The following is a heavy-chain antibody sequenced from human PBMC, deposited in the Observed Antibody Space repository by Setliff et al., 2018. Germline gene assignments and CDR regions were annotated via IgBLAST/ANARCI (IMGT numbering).Heavy chain of an antibody. D-gene: IGHD6-6*01. CDR1: GGSISGGSYY. J-gene: IGHJ4*02. V-gene: IGHV4-61*09. CDR3: ARDLPKYSSSSVYNYFDY. Sequence: PSETLSLTCTVSGGSISGGSYYWSWIRQPAGKGLEWIGHIYTSGSTNYNPSLKSRVTISVDTSKNQFSLKLSSVTAADTAVYYCARDLPKYSSSSVYNYFDYWGQGTLVTVSS. CDR2: IYTSGST.